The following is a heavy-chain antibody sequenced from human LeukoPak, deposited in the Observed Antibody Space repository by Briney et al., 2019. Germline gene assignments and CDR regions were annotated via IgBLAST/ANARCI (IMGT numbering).Heavy chain of an antibody. Sequence: SETLSLTCSVSGVSISSRTHYWGWIRQPPGKGLEWIGSINYSGDTSYNPSLESRLAISRDTTKNQFSLKVTSVTAADTAVYYCARYQGGTMFDIWGQGTKVTVSS. J-gene: IGHJ3*02. V-gene: IGHV4-39*01. CDR1: GVSISSRTHY. CDR3: ARYQGGTMFDI. CDR2: INYSGDT. D-gene: IGHD3-10*01.